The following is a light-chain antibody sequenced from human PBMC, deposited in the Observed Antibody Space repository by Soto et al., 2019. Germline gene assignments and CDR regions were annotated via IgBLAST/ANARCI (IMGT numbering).Light chain of an antibody. CDR1: SSDVGGYNY. CDR3: SSYTSSSFGV. Sequence: QSALTQPASVSGSPGQSITISCTGTSSDVGGYNYVSWYQQHPGKAPKLMIYDVSNRPSGVSNRFSGSKSGNTASLTISGLQAEDEADYYCSSYTSSSFGVFGTGTKLTVL. J-gene: IGLJ1*01. CDR2: DVS. V-gene: IGLV2-14*01.